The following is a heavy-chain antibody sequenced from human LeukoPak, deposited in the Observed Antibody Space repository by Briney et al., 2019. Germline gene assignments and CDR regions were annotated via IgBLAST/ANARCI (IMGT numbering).Heavy chain of an antibody. CDR2: TYYRSKWYN. D-gene: IGHD1-26*01. J-gene: IGHJ4*02. CDR3: ARGSRRDAWWEDFDY. V-gene: IGHV6-1*01. Sequence: SQTLSLTCAISGDSVSSNSAAWNWIRQSPSRGLEWLGRTYYRSKWYNDYAVSVKSRITINPDTSKNQFSLQLNSVTPEDTAVYYGARGSRRDAWWEDFDYWGQGTLVTVSS. CDR1: GDSVSSNSAA.